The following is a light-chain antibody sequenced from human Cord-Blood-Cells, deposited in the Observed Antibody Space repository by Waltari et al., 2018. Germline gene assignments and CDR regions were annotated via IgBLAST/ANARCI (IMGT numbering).Light chain of an antibody. CDR1: SLRSYY. J-gene: IGLJ2*01. Sequence: SSELTQDPAVSVALGQTVRITCQGDSLRSYYASWYQQKPGQAPVLVIYGKHNRPSGIPDRFTGSCLGNRASLAVTGAVAEDEADYYCNSRNSGGNHEVFGGGTKLTVL. CDR3: NSRNSGGNHEV. CDR2: GKH. V-gene: IGLV3-19*01.